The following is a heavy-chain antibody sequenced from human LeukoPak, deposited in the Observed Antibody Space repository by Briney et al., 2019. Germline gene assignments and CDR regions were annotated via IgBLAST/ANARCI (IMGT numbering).Heavy chain of an antibody. V-gene: IGHV1-69*13. CDR3: ARDRWGPPRDPSSYDFWSGYSGSFDY. D-gene: IGHD3-3*01. CDR2: IIPIFGTA. Sequence: SVKVSCKASGGAFSSYAISWVRQAPGQGLEWMGGIIPIFGTANYAQKFPGRVTITADESTSTAYMELSSLRSEDTAVYYCARDRWGPPRDPSSYDFWSGYSGSFDYWGQGTLVTVSS. J-gene: IGHJ4*02. CDR1: GGAFSSYA.